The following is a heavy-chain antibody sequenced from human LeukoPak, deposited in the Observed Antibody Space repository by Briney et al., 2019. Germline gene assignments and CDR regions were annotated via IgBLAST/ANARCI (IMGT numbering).Heavy chain of an antibody. CDR3: AKEAGITMIVVVTPTDY. CDR1: GFTFSSYG. Sequence: GGSLRLSCAASGFTFSSYGMHWVHQAPGKGLEWVAVISYDGSNKYYADSVKGRFTISRDNSKNTLYLQMNSLRAEDTAVYYCAKEAGITMIVVVTPTDYWGQGTLVTVSS. D-gene: IGHD3-22*01. CDR2: ISYDGSNK. J-gene: IGHJ4*02. V-gene: IGHV3-30*18.